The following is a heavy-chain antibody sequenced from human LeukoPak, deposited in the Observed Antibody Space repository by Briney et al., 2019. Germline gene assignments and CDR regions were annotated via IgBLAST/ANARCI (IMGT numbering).Heavy chain of an antibody. CDR1: GFDVSSNY. Sequence: PGGSLRLSCAASGFDVSSNYISWVRQAPGKGLEWVSIIYTGGDTYYLASVKGRFTISRDNSKNTLYLQMNSLRAEDTAVYYCAKDESWKHYYDSSGYWNWFDPWGQGTLVAVSS. V-gene: IGHV3-53*01. CDR3: AKDESWKHYYDSSGYWNWFDP. J-gene: IGHJ5*02. CDR2: IYTGGDT. D-gene: IGHD3-22*01.